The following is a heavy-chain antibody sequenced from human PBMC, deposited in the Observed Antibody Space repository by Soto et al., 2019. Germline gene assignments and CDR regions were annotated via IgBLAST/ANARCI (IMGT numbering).Heavy chain of an antibody. CDR2: IYYSGST. V-gene: IGHV4-31*03. D-gene: IGHD1-1*01. J-gene: IGHJ4*02. Sequence: SETLSLTCTVAGGSISRGAYYWSWIRQHPGKGLEWIGYIYYSGSTYYNPSLKSRVTISVDTSKNQFSLKLSSVTAADTAVYYCARWPQLEPRFDYWGQRTLVTVSS. CDR1: GGSISRGAYY. CDR3: ARWPQLEPRFDY.